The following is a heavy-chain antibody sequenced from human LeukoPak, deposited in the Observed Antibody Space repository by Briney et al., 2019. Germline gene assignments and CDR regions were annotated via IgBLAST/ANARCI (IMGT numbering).Heavy chain of an antibody. J-gene: IGHJ5*02. CDR1: GYIFTDYY. Sequence: ASVKVSCKASGYIFTDYYVYWVRQAPGQGLEWMGWINPNSGDTNYAQKFQGRVTMTRDTSISTAYMELSSLRSDDTAMYYCARMWSTATSGWNWFDPWGQGTLVTVSS. V-gene: IGHV1-2*02. D-gene: IGHD6-13*01. CDR3: ARMWSTATSGWNWFDP. CDR2: INPNSGDT.